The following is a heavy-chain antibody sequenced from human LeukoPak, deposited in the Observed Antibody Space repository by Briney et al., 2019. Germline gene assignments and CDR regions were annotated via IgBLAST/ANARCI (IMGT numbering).Heavy chain of an antibody. D-gene: IGHD5-12*01. CDR2: INHSGST. CDR3: ARGMSAAYDYNWFDS. J-gene: IGHJ5*01. Sequence: SETLSLICAVYGGSFSGYYWSWIRQPAGKGLEWIGEINHSGSTNYNPSLKSRVTILLDTSKNQFSLKLSSVTAADTALYFCARGMSAAYDYNWFDSWGQGTLVTVSS. V-gene: IGHV4-34*01. CDR1: GGSFSGYY.